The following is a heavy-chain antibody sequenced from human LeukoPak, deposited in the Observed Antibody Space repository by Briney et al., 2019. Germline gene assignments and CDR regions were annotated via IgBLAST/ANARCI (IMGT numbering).Heavy chain of an antibody. V-gene: IGHV4-38-2*02. D-gene: IGHD3-10*01. CDR1: GYSISSGYY. J-gene: IGHJ5*02. Sequence: SETLSLTCTVSGYSISSGYYWGWIRQSPGKGLEWIGNIHHSGSIYYNVSLKSRVTISVHTSNNQFSLNLNSVTAADTAVYYCARDSGTTGEVKFDPWGQGTLVTVSS. CDR3: ARDSGTTGEVKFDP. CDR2: IHHSGSI.